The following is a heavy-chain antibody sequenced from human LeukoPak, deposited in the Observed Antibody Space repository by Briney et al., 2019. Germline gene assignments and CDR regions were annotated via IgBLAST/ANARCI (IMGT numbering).Heavy chain of an antibody. D-gene: IGHD1-1*01. CDR3: ARRRAGDYWNGVDY. J-gene: IGHJ4*02. V-gene: IGHV5-51*01. Sequence: GESLKISCKGSGYIFTTYWIGWVRQMPGKGLEWMGIIYPGDSETRYSPSFQGQVTISVDKSINTAYLQWSSLRASDTAMYYCARRRAGDYWNGVDYRGQGTLVTVSS. CDR2: IYPGDSET. CDR1: GYIFTTYW.